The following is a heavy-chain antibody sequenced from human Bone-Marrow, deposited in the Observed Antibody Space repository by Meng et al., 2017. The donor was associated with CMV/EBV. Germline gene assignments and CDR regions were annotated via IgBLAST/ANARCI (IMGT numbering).Heavy chain of an antibody. Sequence: GGSLRLSCAASGFTFSSYGMHWVRQAPGKGLEGVAFIRYDGSNKYYADSVKGRFTISRDNSKNTLYLQLNSLRAEDTAVYYCAKDREFLGYCSSTSCYKGGFDPWGQGTLVTVSS. CDR2: IRYDGSNK. D-gene: IGHD2-2*02. CDR3: AKDREFLGYCSSTSCYKGGFDP. J-gene: IGHJ5*02. CDR1: GFTFSSYG. V-gene: IGHV3-30*02.